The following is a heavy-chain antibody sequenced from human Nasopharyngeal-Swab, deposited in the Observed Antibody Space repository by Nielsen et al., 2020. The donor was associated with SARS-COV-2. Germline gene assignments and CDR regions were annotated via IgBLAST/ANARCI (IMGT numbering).Heavy chain of an antibody. Sequence: SETLSLTCTVSGGSMSTGNYYWGWIRQSPGKGLEWIGTIYYSGSTYYTASLKSRVTISVDTSKNQFSLKLRSVTAADTAVYYCARDLQVYGMDVWGQGTTVTVSS. CDR1: GGSMSTGNYY. CDR3: ARDLQVYGMDV. J-gene: IGHJ6*02. V-gene: IGHV4-39*02. D-gene: IGHD5-24*01. CDR2: IYYSGST.